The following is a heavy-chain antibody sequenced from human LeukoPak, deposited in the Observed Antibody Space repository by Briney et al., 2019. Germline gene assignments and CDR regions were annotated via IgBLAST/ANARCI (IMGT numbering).Heavy chain of an antibody. D-gene: IGHD5-24*01. CDR2: IIPIFGTA. CDR3: ARGTRDGYNPPFDY. Sequence: SVKVSCKASGGTFSSYAISWVRQAPGQGLEWMGGIIPIFGTANYAQKFQGRVTITTDESTSTAYMELSSLRSEDTAVYYCARGTRDGYNPPFDYWGQGTLVTVSS. CDR1: GGTFSSYA. V-gene: IGHV1-69*05. J-gene: IGHJ4*02.